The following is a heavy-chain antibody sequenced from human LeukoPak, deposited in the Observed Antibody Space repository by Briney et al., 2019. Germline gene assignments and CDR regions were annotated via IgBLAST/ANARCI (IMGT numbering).Heavy chain of an antibody. V-gene: IGHV3-23*01. CDR1: GFTFSSYA. J-gene: IGHJ6*03. Sequence: GGSLRLSCAASGFTFSSYAMSWVRQAPGKGLEWVSAISGSGGSTYYADSAKGRFTISRDNSKNTLYLQMNSLRAEDTAVYYCAKDRGGRRYYYYYYMDVWGKGTTVTVSS. D-gene: IGHD3-10*01. CDR3: AKDRGGRRYYYYYYMDV. CDR2: ISGSGGST.